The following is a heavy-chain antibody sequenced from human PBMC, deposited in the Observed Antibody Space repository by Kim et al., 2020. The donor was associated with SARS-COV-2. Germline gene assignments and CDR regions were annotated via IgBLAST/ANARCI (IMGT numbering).Heavy chain of an antibody. CDR3: ARDSGIQLWLGYYYYGMDV. V-gene: IGHV3-21*01. CDR2: ISSSSSYI. J-gene: IGHJ6*02. D-gene: IGHD5-18*01. Sequence: GGSLRLSCAASGFTFSSYSMNWVRQAPGKGLEWVSSISSSSSYIYYADSVKGRFTISRDNAKNSLYLQMNSLRAEDTAVYYCARDSGIQLWLGYYYYGMDVWGQGTTVTVSS. CDR1: GFTFSSYS.